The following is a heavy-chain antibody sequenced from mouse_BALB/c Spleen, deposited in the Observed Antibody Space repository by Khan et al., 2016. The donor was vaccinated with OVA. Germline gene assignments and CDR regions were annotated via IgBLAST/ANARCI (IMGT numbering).Heavy chain of an antibody. J-gene: IGHJ3*01. D-gene: IGHD2-1*01. Sequence: QIQLVQSGPELKKPGETVKISCKASGYTLTNYGMNWVEQAPGKGLKWMGWINTYTGEPTFAEDFKGRIAFSLETSASTAYLQINNLKNEDTATYFCARSNGNDWFAYWGHGTLVTVSA. V-gene: IGHV9-3-1*01. CDR3: ARSNGNDWFAY. CDR1: GYTLTNYG. CDR2: INTYTGEP.